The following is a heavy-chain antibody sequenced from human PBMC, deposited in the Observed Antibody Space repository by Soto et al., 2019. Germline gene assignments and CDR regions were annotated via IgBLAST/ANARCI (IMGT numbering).Heavy chain of an antibody. J-gene: IGHJ6*02. V-gene: IGHV6-1*01. CDR2: TYYRSKWYN. CDR3: ARGRREGYCTNGVCSKGPFLDYYYVMDV. Sequence: SQTLSLTCAISGDSVSSNSAAWNWIRQSPSRGLEWLGRTYYRSKWYNDYAVSVKSRITINPDTSKNQFSLQLNSVTPEDTAVYYCARGRREGYCTNGVCSKGPFLDYYYVMDVWGQGTTVTVSS. D-gene: IGHD2-8*01. CDR1: GDSVSSNSAA.